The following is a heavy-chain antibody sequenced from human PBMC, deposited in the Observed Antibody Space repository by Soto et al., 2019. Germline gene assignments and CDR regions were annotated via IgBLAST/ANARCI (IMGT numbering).Heavy chain of an antibody. J-gene: IGHJ6*02. Sequence: QVQLVQSGAEVKKPGSSVKVSCKASGGTFSSYCISWVRQAPGQGLAWMGGIIPISGTANYAQKFQGRVTITADESKSTAYMELSSLRAEDTAVYYCARSQGSSTSLAIYYYYYYGMAVWGQGTTVTVSS. V-gene: IGHV1-69*01. CDR3: ARSQGSSTSLAIYYYYYYGMAV. CDR2: IIPISGTA. D-gene: IGHD2-2*01. CDR1: GGTFSSYC.